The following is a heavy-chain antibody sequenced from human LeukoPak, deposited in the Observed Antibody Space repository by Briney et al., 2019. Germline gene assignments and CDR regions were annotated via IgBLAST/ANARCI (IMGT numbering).Heavy chain of an antibody. J-gene: IGHJ4*02. CDR1: GFTFEDYA. CDR3: ARDHYYDSSGYHYFDY. V-gene: IGHV3-9*01. D-gene: IGHD3-22*01. Sequence: SLRLSCAASGFTFEDYAMHWVRQVPGKGLEWVSGISWNSGRIGYADSVKGRLTISRDNAKNSLYLQMNSLRAEDTALYYCARDHYYDSSGYHYFDYWGQGTLVTVSS. CDR2: ISWNSGRI.